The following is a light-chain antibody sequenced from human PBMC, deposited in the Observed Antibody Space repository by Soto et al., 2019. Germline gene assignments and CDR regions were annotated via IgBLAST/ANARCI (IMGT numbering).Light chain of an antibody. CDR3: QSYDNSLSGWV. CDR1: TSNIGAGYD. Sequence: QPVLTQPPSVSGAPGQRVTIPCTGSTSNIGAGYDVHWYQQVSGTAPKLLIYANNNRPSGVPDRFSGSKSGTSATLAITGLQAEDETDYYCQSYDNSLSGWVFGGGTKLTVL. CDR2: ANN. J-gene: IGLJ3*02. V-gene: IGLV1-40*01.